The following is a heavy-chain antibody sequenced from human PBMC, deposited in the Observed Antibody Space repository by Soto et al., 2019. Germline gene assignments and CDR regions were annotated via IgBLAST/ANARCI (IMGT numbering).Heavy chain of an antibody. J-gene: IGHJ4*02. CDR1: GYTFTTYY. V-gene: IGHV1-46*01. CDR2: INPSGGSI. D-gene: IGHD1-26*01. CDR3: ARDGGYSGSY. Sequence: ASVKVSCKASGYTFTTYYIHWVRQAPGQGLEWMGVINPSGGSINYAQKLQGRVTMTRDTSTSTAYMELRSLRSDDTAVYYCARDGGYSGSYWGQGTLVTVSS.